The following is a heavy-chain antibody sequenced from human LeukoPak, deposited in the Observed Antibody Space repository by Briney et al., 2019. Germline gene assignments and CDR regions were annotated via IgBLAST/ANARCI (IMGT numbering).Heavy chain of an antibody. D-gene: IGHD1-26*01. CDR2: INIDGSST. CDR1: GFIFTTYW. CDR3: TRDLVGATSDF. J-gene: IGHJ4*02. Sequence: GGSLLLSCAASGFIFTTYWMHWVREVPGKGLVWVARINIDGSSTYYADSVKGRFTISRDNAKNTVNLQMNSLRAEDTAVYYCTRDLVGATSDFWGQGTLVTVSS. V-gene: IGHV3-74*01.